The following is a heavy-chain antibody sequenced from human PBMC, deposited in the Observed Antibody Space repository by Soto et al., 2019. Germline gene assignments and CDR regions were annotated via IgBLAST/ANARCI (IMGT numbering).Heavy chain of an antibody. CDR3: ARDSVLRFLEWSHYYYYGMDV. Sequence: ASVKVSCKASGYTFTSYDINWVRQATGQGLEWMGWMNPNSGNTGYAQKFQGRVTMTRNTSISTAYMELSRLRSEDTAVYYCARDSVLRFLEWSHYYYYGMDVWGQGTTVTVSS. CDR2: MNPNSGNT. V-gene: IGHV1-8*01. J-gene: IGHJ6*02. CDR1: GYTFTSYD. D-gene: IGHD3-3*01.